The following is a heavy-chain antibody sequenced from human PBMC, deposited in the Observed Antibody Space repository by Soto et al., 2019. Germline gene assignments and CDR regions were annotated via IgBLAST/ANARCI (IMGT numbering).Heavy chain of an antibody. V-gene: IGHV3-48*03. CDR3: ARGRSIAARLGGWFDP. J-gene: IGHJ5*02. D-gene: IGHD6-6*01. Sequence: LRLSCAASGFTFSSYEMNWVRQAPGKGLEWVSYISSSGSTIYYADSVKGRFTISRDNAKNSLYLQMNSLRAEDTAVYYCARGRSIAARLGGWFDPWGQGTLVTVSS. CDR2: ISSSGSTI. CDR1: GFTFSSYE.